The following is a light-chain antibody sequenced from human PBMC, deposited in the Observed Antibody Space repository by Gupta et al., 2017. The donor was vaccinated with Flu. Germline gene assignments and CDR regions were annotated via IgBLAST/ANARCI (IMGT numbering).Light chain of an antibody. CDR1: QSRVHGNGYNY. J-gene: IGKJ4*01. Sequence: VTPAEPASISFSASQSRVHGNGYNYLYWYLQKRGLTPHLLIYLGSVRAYGLPDRFSGSASAADFTLIISMVAADDVGVYYCKRSLPTPITFGRGTKVEIK. CDR3: KRSLPTPIT. V-gene: IGKV2-28*01. CDR2: LGS.